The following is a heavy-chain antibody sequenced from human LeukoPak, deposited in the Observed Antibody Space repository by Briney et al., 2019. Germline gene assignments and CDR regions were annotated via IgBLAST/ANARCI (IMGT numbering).Heavy chain of an antibody. CDR3: ARDSGSGWYHYYYYGMDV. D-gene: IGHD6-19*01. CDR1: GFTFSDYY. Sequence: GGSLRLSCAASGFTFSDYYMSWIRQAPGKGLEWVSYISSSGSTIYYADSVKGRFTISRDNAKNSLYLQINSLRAEDTAVYYCARDSGSGWYHYYYYGMDVWGQGTTVTVSS. CDR2: ISSSGSTI. J-gene: IGHJ6*02. V-gene: IGHV3-11*01.